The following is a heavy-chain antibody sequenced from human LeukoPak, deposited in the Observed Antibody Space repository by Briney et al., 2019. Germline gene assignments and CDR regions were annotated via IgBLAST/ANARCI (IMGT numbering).Heavy chain of an antibody. CDR2: IYYSGST. CDR1: GGSFSSYY. Sequence: SETLSLTCTVSGGSFSSYYWSWIRQPPGKGLEWIGYIYYSGSTSYNPSLKSRVTISVDTSKNQFSLKLSSVTAADTAVYYCARHGNYYDSSGYPGHFDYWGQGTLVTVSS. V-gene: IGHV4-59*08. J-gene: IGHJ4*02. CDR3: ARHGNYYDSSGYPGHFDY. D-gene: IGHD3-22*01.